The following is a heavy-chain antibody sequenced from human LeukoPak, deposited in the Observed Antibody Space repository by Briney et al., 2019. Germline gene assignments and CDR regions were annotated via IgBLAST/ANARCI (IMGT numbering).Heavy chain of an antibody. Sequence: ASVKVSCKVSGYTLTELSMHWVRQAPGKGLEWMGGFDPEDGETIYVQKFQGRVTMTEDTSTDTAYMELSSLRSEDTAVYYCATDLLLWFGMQFDYWGQGTLVTVSS. CDR3: ATDLLLWFGMQFDY. CDR2: FDPEDGET. V-gene: IGHV1-24*01. D-gene: IGHD3-10*01. J-gene: IGHJ4*02. CDR1: GYTLTELS.